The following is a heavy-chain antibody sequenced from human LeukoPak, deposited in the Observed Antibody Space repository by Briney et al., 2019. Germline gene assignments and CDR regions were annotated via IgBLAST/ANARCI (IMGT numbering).Heavy chain of an antibody. V-gene: IGHV4-59*08. Sequence: SETLSLTCTVSGGSISSYYWSWIRQSPGRGLEWIGYIYYSGSTNYNPTLKSRVTISVDTSKNQFSLKLSSVTAADTAVYYCARHSGYDSSGYRINWFDPWGQGTLVTVSS. J-gene: IGHJ5*02. CDR3: ARHSGYDSSGYRINWFDP. CDR2: IYYSGST. D-gene: IGHD3-22*01. CDR1: GGSISSYY.